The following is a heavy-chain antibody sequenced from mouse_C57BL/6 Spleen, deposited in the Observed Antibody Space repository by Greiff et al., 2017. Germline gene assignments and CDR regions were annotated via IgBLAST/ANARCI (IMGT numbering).Heavy chain of an antibody. J-gene: IGHJ4*01. D-gene: IGHD2-5*01. V-gene: IGHV1-54*01. CDR3: ARGDSNDYYAMDY. CDR2: INPGSGGT. Sequence: LQESGAELVRPGTSVKVSCKASGYAFTNYLIEWVKQRPGQGLEWIGVINPGSGGTNYNEKFKGKATLTADKSSSTAYMQLSSLTSEDSAVYCCARGDSNDYYAMDYWGQGTSVTVSS. CDR1: GYAFTNYL.